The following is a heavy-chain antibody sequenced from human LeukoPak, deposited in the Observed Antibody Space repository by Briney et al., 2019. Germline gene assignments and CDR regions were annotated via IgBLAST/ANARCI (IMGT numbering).Heavy chain of an antibody. Sequence: PGGSLRLSCAASGFTFSSYAMHWVRQAPGKGLEYVSAISSNGGSTYCANSVKGRFTISRDNSKNTLYLQMGSLRAEDMAVYYCARLHSGNLRLGFDYWGQGTLVTVSS. D-gene: IGHD3-16*01. V-gene: IGHV3-64*01. CDR3: ARLHSGNLRLGFDY. CDR1: GFTFSSYA. CDR2: ISSNGGST. J-gene: IGHJ4*02.